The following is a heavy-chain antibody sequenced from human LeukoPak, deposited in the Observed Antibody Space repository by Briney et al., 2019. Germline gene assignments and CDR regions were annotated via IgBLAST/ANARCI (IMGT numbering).Heavy chain of an antibody. V-gene: IGHV4-59*01. D-gene: IGHD6-19*01. J-gene: IGHJ6*02. CDR3: ARRGTSGWYGGYYYYGMDV. CDR2: IYYSGST. Sequence: SETLSLTCTVSGGSISRYYWSWIRQPPGKGLEWIGYIYYSGSTNYKPSLKSRVTISVDTSKNQFSLKLSSVTAADTAVYYCARRGTSGWYGGYYYYGMDVWGQGTTVTVSS. CDR1: GGSISRYY.